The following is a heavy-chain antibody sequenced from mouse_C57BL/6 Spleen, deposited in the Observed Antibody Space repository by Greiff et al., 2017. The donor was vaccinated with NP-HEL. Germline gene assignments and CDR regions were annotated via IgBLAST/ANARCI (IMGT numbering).Heavy chain of an antibody. V-gene: IGHV1-54*01. CDR2: INPGSGGT. CDR1: GYAFTNYL. D-gene: IGHD1-1*01. CDR3: AMDYCYGDWYFDV. J-gene: IGHJ1*03. Sequence: QVQLQQSGAELVRPGTSVKVSCKASGYAFTNYLIEWVKQRPGQGLEWIGVINPGSGGTNYNEKFKGKATLTADKSSSTAYMQLSSLTSEDSAVYYCAMDYCYGDWYFDVWGTGTTVTVSS.